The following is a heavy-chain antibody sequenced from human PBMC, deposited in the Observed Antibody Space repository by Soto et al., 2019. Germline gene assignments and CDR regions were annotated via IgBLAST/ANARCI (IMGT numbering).Heavy chain of an antibody. CDR3: TTAAVEMATITPDY. V-gene: IGHV3-15*07. D-gene: IGHD5-12*01. CDR2: IKSKTDGGAT. J-gene: IGHJ4*02. CDR1: GFTFSNAW. Sequence: GGSLRLSCAASGFTFSNAWMNWVRQAPGKGLEWVGRIKSKTDGGATDYAAPVKGRFTISRDESKTTLYLQMNSLKTEDTAVYYCTTAAVEMATITPDYWGQGTLVTVSS.